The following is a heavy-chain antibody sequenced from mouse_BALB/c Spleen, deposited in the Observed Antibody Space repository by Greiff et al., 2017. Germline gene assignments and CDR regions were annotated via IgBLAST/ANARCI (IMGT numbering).Heavy chain of an antibody. V-gene: IGHV1-26*01. CDR1: GYSFTGYY. CDR2: INPYNGAT. Sequence: EVQLQQSGPELVKPGASVKISCKASGYSFTGYYMHWVKQSHVKSLEWIGRINPYNGATSYNQNFKDKASLTVDKSSSTAYMELHSLTSEDSAVYYCARQLGRNYYAMDYWGQGTSVTVSS. J-gene: IGHJ4*01. CDR3: ARQLGRNYYAMDY. D-gene: IGHD4-1*02.